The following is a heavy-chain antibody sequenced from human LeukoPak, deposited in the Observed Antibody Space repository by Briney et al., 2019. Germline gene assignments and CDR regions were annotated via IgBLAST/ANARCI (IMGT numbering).Heavy chain of an antibody. CDR1: GFIFSSFW. V-gene: IGHV3-74*01. CDR2: TNSDGSTT. D-gene: IGHD5-18*01. Sequence: GGSLRLSCAASGFIFSSFWVHWVRQVPGKGLVWVSHTNSDGSTTDYADSVRGRFTISRDNAKNTLYLQMNSLRVEDTAVYYCAREYRNDYSNGWFDPWGQGTLVTVSS. J-gene: IGHJ5*02. CDR3: AREYRNDYSNGWFDP.